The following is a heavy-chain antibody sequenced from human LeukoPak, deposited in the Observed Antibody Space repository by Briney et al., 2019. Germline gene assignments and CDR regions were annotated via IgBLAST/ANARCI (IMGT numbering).Heavy chain of an antibody. CDR1: GGSITNTNY. J-gene: IGHJ4*02. V-gene: IGHV4-4*02. CDR2: VNLQGST. CDR3: AREGGPYRPLDY. Sequence: SGTLSLTCGVSGGSITNTNYWTWVRPPPGKGLEWIGEVNLQGSTNYNPSLMGRVAIAVDTSENHISLQLTSVTAADTAVYYCAREGGPYRPLDYSGQGTLVTVSS.